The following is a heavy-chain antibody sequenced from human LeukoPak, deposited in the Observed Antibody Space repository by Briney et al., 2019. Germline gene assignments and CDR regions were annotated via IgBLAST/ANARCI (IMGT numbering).Heavy chain of an antibody. J-gene: IGHJ4*02. CDR3: ARTAAGRDFDF. D-gene: IGHD6-13*01. V-gene: IGHV4-31*03. Sequence: SETLSLTCTVSGGSISSGGYYWSWLRQHPGKGLEWIGFIFYSGTTHYNPSLKSRVTMSVDTSKNQFSLKLSSVTAADTAVYYCARTAAGRDFDFWGQGTLVIVPS. CDR1: GGSISSGGYY. CDR2: IFYSGTT.